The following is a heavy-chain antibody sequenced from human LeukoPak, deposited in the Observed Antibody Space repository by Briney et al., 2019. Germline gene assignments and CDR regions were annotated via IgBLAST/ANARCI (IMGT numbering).Heavy chain of an antibody. CDR2: IYDSGST. CDR1: GGSIRSSYYY. V-gene: IGHV4-39*01. J-gene: IGHJ4*02. Sequence: SETLSLTCTVSGGSIRSSYYYWGWIRQPPGKGLEWIGSIYDSGSTYYNPSLKSRVTISVDTSKNQFSLKLSSVTAADTAVYYCATPGDSFDYWGQGTLVTVSS. CDR3: ATPGDSFDY. D-gene: IGHD3-16*01.